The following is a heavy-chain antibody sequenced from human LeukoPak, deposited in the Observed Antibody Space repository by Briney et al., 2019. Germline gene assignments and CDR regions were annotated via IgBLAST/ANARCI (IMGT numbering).Heavy chain of an antibody. CDR2: IYTSGST. J-gene: IGHJ4*02. D-gene: IGHD1-26*01. V-gene: IGHV4-61*02. CDR1: GRPLSSGRYY. Sequence: SQTLSLTCTIPGRPLSSGRYYWSWIRQPAGKGLEWIGRIYTSGSTNNNPPPQTRVTISVETSKNQSSMTLSYVTAANTTVYYCARDSPTIYFDYWGQGTLVTVPS. CDR3: ARDSPTIYFDY.